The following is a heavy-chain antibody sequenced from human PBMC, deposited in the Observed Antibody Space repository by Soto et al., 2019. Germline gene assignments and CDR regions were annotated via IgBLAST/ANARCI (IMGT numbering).Heavy chain of an antibody. CDR2: IYWDDDK. Sequence: QITLKESGPTLVKPTQTLTLTCTFSGFSLSTSGVGVGWIRQPPGKALEWLALIYWDDDKRYSPSLKSRLTITKDTSKHQLVLTMTNMDPVDTATYCCALLSSTSWVFDYWGQGPLVAVSS. V-gene: IGHV2-5*02. J-gene: IGHJ4*02. CDR1: GFSLSTSGVG. D-gene: IGHD2-2*01. CDR3: ALLSSTSWVFDY.